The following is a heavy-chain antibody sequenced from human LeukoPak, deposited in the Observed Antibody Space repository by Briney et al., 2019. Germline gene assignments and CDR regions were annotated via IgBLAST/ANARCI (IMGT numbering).Heavy chain of an antibody. Sequence: SETLSLTCTVSGGSISSYYWSWIRQPAGKGLEWIGRIYTSGSTNYNPSLKSRVTMSVDTSKNQFSLRLSSVTAADTAVYYCARQLWYIDWFDPWGQGTLVTVSS. CDR2: IYTSGST. D-gene: IGHD5-18*01. J-gene: IGHJ5*02. V-gene: IGHV4-4*07. CDR1: GGSISSYY. CDR3: ARQLWYIDWFDP.